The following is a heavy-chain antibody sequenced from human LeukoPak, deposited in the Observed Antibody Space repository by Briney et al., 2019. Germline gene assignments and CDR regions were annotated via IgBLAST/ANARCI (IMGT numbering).Heavy chain of an antibody. Sequence: GGSLRLSCSDSGFTGFTFANYAMRWVRQAPGKGLEWISFISDSGSDTYYADSVKGRFTISRDNSKNTLYLQMNNMRAEDTATYYCTKGQVYGVEWGQGTLVTVSS. V-gene: IGHV3-23*01. CDR1: GFTGFTFANYA. CDR3: TKGQVYGVE. CDR2: ISDSGSDT. J-gene: IGHJ4*02. D-gene: IGHD4-17*01.